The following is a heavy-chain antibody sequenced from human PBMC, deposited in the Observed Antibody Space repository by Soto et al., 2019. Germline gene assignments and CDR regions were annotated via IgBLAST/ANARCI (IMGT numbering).Heavy chain of an antibody. CDR3: ARDGDYYDSSGYEYYFDY. CDR2: INAGNGNT. V-gene: IGHV1-3*01. D-gene: IGHD3-22*01. J-gene: IGHJ4*02. Sequence: QVQLVQSGAEVKKPGASVKVSCKASGYTFTSYAMHWVRQAPGQRLEWMGWINAGNGNTKYSQKFQGRVTITRDTSASTAYMELSSLRSEDTAVYYCARDGDYYDSSGYEYYFDYWGQGTLVTVSS. CDR1: GYTFTSYA.